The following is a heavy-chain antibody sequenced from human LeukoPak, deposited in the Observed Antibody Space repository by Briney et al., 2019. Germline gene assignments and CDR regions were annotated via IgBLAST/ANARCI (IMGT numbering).Heavy chain of an antibody. Sequence: LSLTCTVSGGSISSYYWSWVRQAPGKGLEWVAVIWYDGSNKYYADSVKGRSTISRDNSKNTVYLQMNSLRAEDTAIYYCANVDYFGGRGLWGQGTLVTVSS. CDR1: GGSISSYY. CDR3: ANVDYFGGRGL. V-gene: IGHV3-33*08. J-gene: IGHJ4*02. D-gene: IGHD3-10*01. CDR2: IWYDGSNK.